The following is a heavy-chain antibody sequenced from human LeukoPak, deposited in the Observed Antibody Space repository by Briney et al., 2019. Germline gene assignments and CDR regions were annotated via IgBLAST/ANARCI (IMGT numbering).Heavy chain of an antibody. J-gene: IGHJ4*02. V-gene: IGHV3-15*01. CDR1: GFTFNKAW. CDR2: IKNKGDGGTT. D-gene: IGHD3-10*01. CDR3: TTSGTPFEY. Sequence: GGSLRLSCAASGFTFNKAWMSWVCLAPGKGLEWVGRIKNKGDGGTTDYAAPVKGRFTVSGDDSKSTLYLQMNSLKTEDTAVYYCTTSGTPFEYWGQGTLVTVSS.